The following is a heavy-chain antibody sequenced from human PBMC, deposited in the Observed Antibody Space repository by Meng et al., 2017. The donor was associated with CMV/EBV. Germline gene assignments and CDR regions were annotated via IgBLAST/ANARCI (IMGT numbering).Heavy chain of an antibody. CDR2: INPNSGGT. CDR3: ARDPGIAVAGSFDP. D-gene: IGHD6-19*01. V-gene: IGHV1-2*02. CDR1: GYTFTGYY. J-gene: IGHJ5*02. Sequence: ASGYTFTGYYRPWVRQAPGQGLEWMGWINPNSGGTNYAQKFQGRVTMTRDTSISTAYMELSRLRSDDTAVYYCARDPGIAVAGSFDPWGQGTLVTVSS.